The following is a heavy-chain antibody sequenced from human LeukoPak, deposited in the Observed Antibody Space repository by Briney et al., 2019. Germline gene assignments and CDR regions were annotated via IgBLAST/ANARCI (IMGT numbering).Heavy chain of an antibody. CDR1: GGSISSSSYY. V-gene: IGHV4-39*07. J-gene: IGHJ5*02. CDR3: ARRRYYYGSANWFDP. CDR2: IYYSGST. D-gene: IGHD3-10*01. Sequence: SETLSLTCTVSGGSISSSSYYWGWIRQPPGKGLEWIGSIYYSGSTYYNPSLKSRVTISVDTSKNQFSLKLSSVTAADTAVYYCARRRYYYGSANWFDPWGQGTLVTVSS.